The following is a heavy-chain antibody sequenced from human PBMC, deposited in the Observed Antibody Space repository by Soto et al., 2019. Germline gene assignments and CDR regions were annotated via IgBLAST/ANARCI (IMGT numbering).Heavy chain of an antibody. J-gene: IGHJ4*02. CDR2: INPKSGDT. CDR3: ARVPGHKNSRGDF. V-gene: IGHV1-2*02. CDR1: GCTFTHYF. D-gene: IGHD1-7*01. Sequence: QVRLMQSGPEVRRPGASVTVSCKASGCTFTHYFIHWVRRAPGQGLEWMGYINPKSGDTHYSQTFRGRVSMTRDTSTDTANMGLSSLKSDDTAVYFCARVPGHKNSRGDFWGQGTPITVSS.